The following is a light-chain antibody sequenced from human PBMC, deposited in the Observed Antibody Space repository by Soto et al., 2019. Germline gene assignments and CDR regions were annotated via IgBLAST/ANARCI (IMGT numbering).Light chain of an antibody. Sequence: QSALIQPPSVSGSPGQSVTISCTGTSSDVGSYDYVSWYQQHPGTVPKPMIYNVNTQPSGVPDRFSGSKSGNTASLTISGLQAEDEADYYCCSYTTSSTRVFGSGTKLTVL. CDR1: SSDVGSYDY. CDR3: CSYTTSSTRV. J-gene: IGLJ1*01. V-gene: IGLV2-18*02. CDR2: NVN.